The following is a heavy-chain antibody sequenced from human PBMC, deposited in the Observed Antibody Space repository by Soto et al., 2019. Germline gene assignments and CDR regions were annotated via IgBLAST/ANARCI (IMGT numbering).Heavy chain of an antibody. CDR1: GGSISSGGYY. CDR2: IYYGGST. CDR3: ARGGYYYENSGQSAYGY. D-gene: IGHD3-22*01. Sequence: KPSETLSLTCTVSGGSISSGGYYWSWIRQHPGKGLEWIGYIYYGGSTYYNPSLKSRATISGDTSKNQFSLKLSSVTAADTAVYYRARGGYYYENSGQSAYGYWGQGILVTVSS. V-gene: IGHV4-31*03. J-gene: IGHJ4*01.